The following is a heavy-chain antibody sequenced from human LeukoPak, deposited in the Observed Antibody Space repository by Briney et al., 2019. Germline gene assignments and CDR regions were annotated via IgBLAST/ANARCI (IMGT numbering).Heavy chain of an antibody. CDR2: ISGSGGST. D-gene: IGHD6-19*01. CDR3: AKCPPEQWLVGEYYYYMDV. Sequence: PGGSLRLSCAGSGFTFSNYVMNWVRQTPGKGLEWVSSISGSGGSTFYADSVKGRFTISRDNSKNTLYLQLNGLRAEDTAVYYCAKCPPEQWLVGEYYYYMDVWGKGTTVTISS. V-gene: IGHV3-23*01. CDR1: GFTFSNYV. J-gene: IGHJ6*03.